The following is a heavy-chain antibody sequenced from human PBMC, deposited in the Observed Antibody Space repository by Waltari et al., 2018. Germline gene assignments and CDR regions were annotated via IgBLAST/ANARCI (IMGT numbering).Heavy chain of an antibody. V-gene: IGHV4-4*02. CDR3: ARDRGRGLYLDS. D-gene: IGHD2-15*01. CDR1: GAPMSGSDF. J-gene: IGHJ4*02. CDR2: VHRTGRT. Sequence: QLQLHQSGPGLVKPSESLSLTCVVSGAPMSGSDFWSWVRQSPRKGLEWIGQVHRTGRTNYNPSLAGRVTVSIDTSNKQFSLTVSSPTAADTAIYYCARDRGRGLYLDSWGQGTLVTVSP.